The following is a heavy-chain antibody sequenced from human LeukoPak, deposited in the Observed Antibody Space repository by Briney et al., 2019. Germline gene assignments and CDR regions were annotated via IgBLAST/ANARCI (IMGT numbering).Heavy chain of an antibody. D-gene: IGHD6-13*01. Sequence: ASVKVSCKASGYTFTSSGISWVRQAPGQGLEWMGWISAYNGNTNYAQKLQGRVTMTTDTSTSTAYMELRSLRSDDTAVYDRARDSSSWSLPLPHYFDYWGQGTLVTVSS. V-gene: IGHV1-18*01. J-gene: IGHJ4*02. CDR2: ISAYNGNT. CDR3: ARDSSSWSLPLPHYFDY. CDR1: GYTFTSSG.